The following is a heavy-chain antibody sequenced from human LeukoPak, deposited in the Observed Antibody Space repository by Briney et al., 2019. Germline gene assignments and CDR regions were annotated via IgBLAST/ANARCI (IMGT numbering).Heavy chain of an antibody. V-gene: IGHV4-34*01. CDR1: GGSFSGYY. CDR3: VRVGRDGYNDYFDY. J-gene: IGHJ4*02. CDR2: INHSGST. D-gene: IGHD5-24*01. Sequence: PSETLSLTCAVYGGSFSGYYWSWIRQPPGKGLEWIGEINHSGSTNYNPSLKSRVTISVDTSKNQFSLKLSSVTAADTALYYCVRVGRDGYNDYFDYWGQGTLVTVSS.